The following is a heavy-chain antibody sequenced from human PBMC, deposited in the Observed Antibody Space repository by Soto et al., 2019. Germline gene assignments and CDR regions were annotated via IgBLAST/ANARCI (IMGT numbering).Heavy chain of an antibody. CDR2: ISSSSSYT. Sequence: VGSLRLSCAASGFTFSDYYMSWIRQAPGKGLEWVSYISSSSSYTNYADSVKGRFTISRDNAKNSLYLQMNSLRAEDTAVYYCAREVATVVTPGYFDYWGQGTLVTVSS. V-gene: IGHV3-11*06. CDR1: GFTFSDYY. J-gene: IGHJ4*02. D-gene: IGHD5-12*01. CDR3: AREVATVVTPGYFDY.